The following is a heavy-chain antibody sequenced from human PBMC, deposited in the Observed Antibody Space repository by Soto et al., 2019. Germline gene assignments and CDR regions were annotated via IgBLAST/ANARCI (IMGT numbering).Heavy chain of an antibody. CDR1: GFTFSSNW. D-gene: IGHD6-19*01. CDR3: ARDRIGGGWDSSLFDY. J-gene: IGHJ4*02. Sequence: PGGSLRLSCAASGFTFSSNWMSWVRQAPGKGLEWVANIKQDGSEKYYVDTVKGRSTISRDNAKNSLYLQMNSVRAEDTAVYYCARDRIGGGWDSSLFDYWGQGTLVTVSS. CDR2: IKQDGSEK. V-gene: IGHV3-7*03.